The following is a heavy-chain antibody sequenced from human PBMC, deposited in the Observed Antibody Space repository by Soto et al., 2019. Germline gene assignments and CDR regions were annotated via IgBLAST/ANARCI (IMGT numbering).Heavy chain of an antibody. CDR1: GGSFSGYY. V-gene: IGHV4-34*01. D-gene: IGHD3-10*01. Sequence: SETLSLTCAVYGGSFSGYYWSWIRQPPGKGLEWIGEINHSGSTYYNPSLKSRVTISVDTSKNQFSLKLSSVTAADTAVYYCARAVGAFPPYYYYYGMDVWGQGTTVTVSS. CDR3: ARAVGAFPPYYYYYGMDV. J-gene: IGHJ6*02. CDR2: INHSGST.